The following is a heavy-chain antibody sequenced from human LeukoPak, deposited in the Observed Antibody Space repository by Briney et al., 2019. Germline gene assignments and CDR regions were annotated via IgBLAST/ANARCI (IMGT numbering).Heavy chain of an antibody. CDR1: GFTFSSYA. Sequence: PGGSLRLSCAASGFTFSSYAMSWVRQAPGKGLEWVSAISGSGGSTYYADSVKGRFTISRDNAKNSLYLQMNSLRAEDTAVYYCARVAYYYDSSGYYSDYYYMDVWGKGTTVTVSS. CDR3: ARVAYYYDSSGYYSDYYYMDV. D-gene: IGHD3-22*01. J-gene: IGHJ6*03. V-gene: IGHV3-23*01. CDR2: ISGSGGST.